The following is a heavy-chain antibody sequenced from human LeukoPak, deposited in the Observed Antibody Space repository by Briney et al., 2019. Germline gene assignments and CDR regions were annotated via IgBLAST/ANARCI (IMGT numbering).Heavy chain of an antibody. D-gene: IGHD3-10*01. J-gene: IGHJ4*02. CDR2: ISYDGSNK. Sequence: GGSLRLSCAASGFTFSSYGMHWVRQAPGKGLEWVAVISYDGSNKYYADSVKGRFTISRDNSKNTLYLQMNSLRSEDTAVYYCAGENYTKVRSPSDYWGQGTLVTVSS. CDR3: AGENYTKVRSPSDY. CDR1: GFTFSSYG. V-gene: IGHV3-30*03.